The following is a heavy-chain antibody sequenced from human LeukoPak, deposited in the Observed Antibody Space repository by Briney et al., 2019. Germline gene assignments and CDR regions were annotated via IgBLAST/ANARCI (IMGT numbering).Heavy chain of an antibody. V-gene: IGHV4-4*07. CDR2: VYSSGST. CDR3: ARYSSSWTDAFDI. CDR1: AGSISSYY. J-gene: IGHJ3*02. Sequence: PSETLSLTCIVSAGSISSYYWSWIRQPAGKGLEWIGRVYSSGSTNYNPSLKSRVTMSVDTSKNQFSLKLSSVTAADTAVYYCARYSSSWTDAFDIWGQGTMVTVSS. D-gene: IGHD6-13*01.